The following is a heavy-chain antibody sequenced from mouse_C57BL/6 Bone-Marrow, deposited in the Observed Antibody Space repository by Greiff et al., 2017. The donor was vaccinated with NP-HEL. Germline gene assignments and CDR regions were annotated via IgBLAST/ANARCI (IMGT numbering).Heavy chain of an antibody. V-gene: IGHV5-12*01. D-gene: IGHD2-5*01. CDR2: ISNGGGST. Sequence: EVQLQESGGGLVQPGGSLKLSCAASGFTFSDYYMYWVRQTPEKRLEWVAYISNGGGSTYYPDTVKGRFTISRDNAKNTLYLQMSRLKSEDTAMYYCARQNSKTAMDYWGQGTSVTVSS. J-gene: IGHJ4*01. CDR3: ARQNSKTAMDY. CDR1: GFTFSDYY.